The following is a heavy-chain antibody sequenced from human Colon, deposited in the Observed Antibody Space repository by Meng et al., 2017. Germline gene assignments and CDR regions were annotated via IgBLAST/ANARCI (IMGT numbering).Heavy chain of an antibody. CDR3: ARGDTMIVGKGGAFDI. Sequence: ASVNVSRKASGYTFTSYAMHWVRQAPGQRLEWMGWINAGNCNTKYSQKFQGRVTITRDTSASTAYMELSSLRSEDTAVYYCARGDTMIVGKGGAFDIWGQGTMVTVSS. J-gene: IGHJ3*02. CDR2: INAGNCNT. CDR1: GYTFTSYA. V-gene: IGHV1-3*01. D-gene: IGHD3-22*01.